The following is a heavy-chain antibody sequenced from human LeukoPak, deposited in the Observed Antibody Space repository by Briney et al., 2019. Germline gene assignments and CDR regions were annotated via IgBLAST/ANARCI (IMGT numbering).Heavy chain of an antibody. CDR2: ISYDGSNK. V-gene: IGHV3-30*18. CDR1: GFTFSSYG. CDR3: AKDHTTYYYDSSALGKLGY. D-gene: IGHD3-22*01. J-gene: IGHJ4*02. Sequence: PGRSLRLSCAASGFTFSSYGMHWVRQAPGKGLEWVAVISYDGSNKYYADSVKGRFTISRDNSKNTLYLQMNSLRAEDTAVYYCAKDHTTYYYDSSALGKLGYWGQGTLVTVSS.